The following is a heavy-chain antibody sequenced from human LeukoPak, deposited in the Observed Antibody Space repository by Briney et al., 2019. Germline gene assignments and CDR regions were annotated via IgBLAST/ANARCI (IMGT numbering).Heavy chain of an antibody. CDR3: ARDAFSYYYYYMDV. V-gene: IGHV3-7*01. Sequence: GGSLRLSCATSGFTFSSYWMNWVRQAPGKGLEWVANIKQDGSEKHYVDSVKGRFTISRDNAKNSLYLQMNSLRAEDTAVYYCARDAFSYYYYYMDVWGKGITVTVSS. CDR2: IKQDGSEK. CDR1: GFTFSSYW. J-gene: IGHJ6*03.